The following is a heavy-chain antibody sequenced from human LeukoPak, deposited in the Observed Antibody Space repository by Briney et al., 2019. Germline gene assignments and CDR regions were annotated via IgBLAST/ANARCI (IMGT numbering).Heavy chain of an antibody. CDR3: ASSPSYSSSWYALDS. CDR1: AFTFSSYD. CDR2: IGTTGDT. V-gene: IGHV3-13*01. D-gene: IGHD6-13*01. J-gene: IGHJ4*02. Sequence: GGSLRLSCAASAFTFSSYDMHWVRQPTGKGLEWVSAIGTTGDTYYSDSVRGRFTVSRENAKNSLYLQMNSLRAGDTAVYYCASSPSYSSSWYALDSWGQGTLVTVSS.